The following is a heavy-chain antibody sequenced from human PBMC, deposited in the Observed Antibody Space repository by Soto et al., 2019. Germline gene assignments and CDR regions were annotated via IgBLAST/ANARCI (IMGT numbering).Heavy chain of an antibody. CDR2: IKSKTDGGTT. V-gene: IGHV3-15*01. J-gene: IGHJ4*02. Sequence: KPGGSLRLSCAASGFTFSNAWMSWVRQAPGKGLEWVGRIKSKTDGGTTDYAPAVEGRFTISRENSKNTVYLQMNSLKAEDTAVYYCATKRTSITTDGPDYWGQGTLVTVSS. CDR1: GFTFSNAW. D-gene: IGHD3-10*01. CDR3: ATKRTSITTDGPDY.